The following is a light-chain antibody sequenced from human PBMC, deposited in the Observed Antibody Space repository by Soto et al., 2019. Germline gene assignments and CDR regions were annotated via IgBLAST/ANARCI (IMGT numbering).Light chain of an antibody. CDR3: QHYNSYSEA. CDR2: KAS. Sequence: DIQMTQSPSTLSGSVGDRVTITCRASQTIRIGLTWYQQKPGKAPKLLIYKASTLKSGVPSRFSGSGSGTEFTLTISSLQPDDFATYYCQHYNSYSEAFGQGTKVELK. V-gene: IGKV1-5*03. CDR1: QTIRIG. J-gene: IGKJ1*01.